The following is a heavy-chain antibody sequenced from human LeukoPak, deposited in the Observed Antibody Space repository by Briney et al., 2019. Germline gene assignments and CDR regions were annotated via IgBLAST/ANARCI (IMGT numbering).Heavy chain of an antibody. D-gene: IGHD6-6*01. V-gene: IGHV1-69*06. CDR3: ARGGGVERWISSSSHYYYYYYMDV. Sequence: SVKVSCKASGGTFSSYAISWVRQAPGQGLEWMGGIIPIFGTANYAQKFQGRVTITADKSTSTAYMELSSLRSEDTAVYYCARGGGVERWISSSSHYYYYYYMDVWGKGTTVTVSS. CDR1: GGTFSSYA. CDR2: IIPIFGTA. J-gene: IGHJ6*03.